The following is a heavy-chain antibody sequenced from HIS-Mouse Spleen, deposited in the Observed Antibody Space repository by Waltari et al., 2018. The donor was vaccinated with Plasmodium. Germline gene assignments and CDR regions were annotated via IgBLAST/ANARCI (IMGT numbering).Heavy chain of an antibody. CDR2: IDWDDDK. D-gene: IGHD6-6*01. J-gene: IGHJ6*02. V-gene: IGHV2-70*15. CDR1: GFSLSTSGMC. Sequence: QVTLRESGPALVKPTQTLTLTCTFSGFSLSTSGMCVSWLRQPPGTALEWLGRIDWDDDKYYSTSLKTRLTISKDTSKNQVVLTMTNMDPVDTATYYCARTTYSSSSAKYYYYGMDVWGQGTTVTVSS. CDR3: ARTTYSSSSAKYYYYGMDV.